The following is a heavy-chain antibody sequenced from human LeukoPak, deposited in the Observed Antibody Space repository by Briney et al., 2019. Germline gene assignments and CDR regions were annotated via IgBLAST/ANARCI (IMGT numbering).Heavy chain of an antibody. V-gene: IGHV3-15*01. D-gene: IGHD5-24*01. CDR2: IKSKIHGGTI. J-gene: IGHJ5*02. CDR3: TKEDGWSDP. CDR1: GFTFSDAW. Sequence: PGGSLRLSCAASGFTFSDAWMNWVRQAPGKGLEWVGRIKSKIHGGTIDYAAPVKGRFTISRDDSKNTLYLQMNSLKTEDTAVYYCTKEDGWSDPWGQGTLVTVPS.